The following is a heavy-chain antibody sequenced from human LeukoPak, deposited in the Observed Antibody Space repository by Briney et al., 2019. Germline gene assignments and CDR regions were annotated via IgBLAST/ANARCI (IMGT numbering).Heavy chain of an antibody. V-gene: IGHV3-30*02. J-gene: IGHJ4*02. Sequence: PGGSLRLSCAASGFTFSSYGMHWVRQAPGKGLEWVAFIRYDGSNKYYADSVKGRFTISRDNSKNTLYLQMNSLRAEDTAVYYCAKDKPSSSSFNYWGQGTLATVSS. CDR2: IRYDGSNK. CDR3: AKDKPSSSSFNY. D-gene: IGHD6-6*01. CDR1: GFTFSSYG.